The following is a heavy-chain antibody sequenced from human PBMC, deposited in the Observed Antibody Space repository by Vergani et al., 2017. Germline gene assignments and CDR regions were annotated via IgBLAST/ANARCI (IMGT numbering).Heavy chain of an antibody. Sequence: QVQLVQSGAEVKKPGASVKVSCKASGYTFTSYGISWVRQAPGQGLEWMGGIIPIFGTANYAQKFQGRVTITADESTSTAYMELSSLRSEDTAVYYCAREERGGNFQIDYWGQGTLVTVSS. V-gene: IGHV1-69*13. CDR2: IIPIFGTA. CDR1: GYTFTSYG. J-gene: IGHJ4*02. CDR3: AREERGGNFQIDY. D-gene: IGHD4-23*01.